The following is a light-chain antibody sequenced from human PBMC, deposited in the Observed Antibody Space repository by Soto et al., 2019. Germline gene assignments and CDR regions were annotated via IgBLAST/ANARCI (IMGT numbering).Light chain of an antibody. J-gene: IGLJ3*02. CDR2: DVS. CDR3: CSYAGSYTWV. V-gene: IGLV2-11*01. Sequence: QSALTQPRSVYGSPGQSVTISCTGTSSDVGGYNYVSWYQQHPGKAPKLMIYDVSKRPSGVPDRFSGSTSGNTASLTISGPQAEDEADYYCCSYAGSYTWVFGGGTKLTVL. CDR1: SSDVGGYNY.